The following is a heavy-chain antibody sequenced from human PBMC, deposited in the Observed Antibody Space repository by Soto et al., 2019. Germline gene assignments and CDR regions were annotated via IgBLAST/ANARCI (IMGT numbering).Heavy chain of an antibody. CDR1: GYTFTSYS. V-gene: IGHV1-8*01. CDR2: MNTNSGNT. CDR3: ARDYGGSSGRFDP. J-gene: IGHJ5*02. D-gene: IGHD2-15*01. Sequence: QVQLVQSGAEVKKPGASVKVSCKASGYTFTSYSINWVRQATGQGLEWVGWMNTNSGNTGYAQKFQGRVTMTRDTSIITAYMELSSLTFEDTAVYYCARDYGGSSGRFDPWGQGTLVTVSS.